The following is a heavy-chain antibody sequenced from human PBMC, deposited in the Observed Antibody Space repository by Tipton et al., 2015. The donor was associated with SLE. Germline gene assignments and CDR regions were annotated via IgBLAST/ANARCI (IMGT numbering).Heavy chain of an antibody. V-gene: IGHV4-59*01. Sequence: TLSLTCTVSGASLSSDYWSWFRQPPGKGLEWIGYVHYSGSTNYKPSLKSRVSMSVDTSKNQFSLKMRSVTASDTAVYYCAREKSSGHSDYWGQGALATVSS. CDR2: VHYSGST. D-gene: IGHD3-22*01. J-gene: IGHJ4*02. CDR3: AREKSSGHSDY. CDR1: GASLSSDY.